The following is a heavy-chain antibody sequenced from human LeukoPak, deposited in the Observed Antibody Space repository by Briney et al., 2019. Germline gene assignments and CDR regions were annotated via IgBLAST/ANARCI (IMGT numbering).Heavy chain of an antibody. Sequence: PGGFLRLSCAASGFTFSSYGMHWVRQAPGKGLEWVAVISYDGSNKYYADSVKGRFTISRDNSKNTQYLQMNSLRAEDTSLYYCAKSQSGSVDAFDIWGQGTMVTVSS. CDR1: GFTFSSYG. D-gene: IGHD3-10*01. CDR2: ISYDGSNK. CDR3: AKSQSGSVDAFDI. J-gene: IGHJ3*02. V-gene: IGHV3-30*18.